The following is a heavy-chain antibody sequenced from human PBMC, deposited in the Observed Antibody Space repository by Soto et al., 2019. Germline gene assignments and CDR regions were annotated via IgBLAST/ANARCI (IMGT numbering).Heavy chain of an antibody. CDR3: ARDRRARDIVLVPAAMGMDV. V-gene: IGHV4-30-4*01. J-gene: IGHJ6*02. D-gene: IGHD2-2*01. CDR2: IYYSGST. Sequence: SETLSLTCTVSGGSISSGDYYWSWIRQPPGKGLEWIGYIYYSGSTYYNPSLKSRVTISVDTSKNQFSLKLSSVTAADTAVYYCARDRRARDIVLVPAAMGMDVWGQGTTVTVSS. CDR1: GGSISSGDYY.